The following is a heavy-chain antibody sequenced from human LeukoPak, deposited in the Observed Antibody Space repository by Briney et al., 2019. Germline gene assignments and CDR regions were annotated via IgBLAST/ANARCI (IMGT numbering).Heavy chain of an antibody. J-gene: IGHJ4*02. CDR2: IYYSGST. V-gene: IGHV4-59*12. CDR3: ARGRDGYNYVGYFDY. CDR1: GGSISSYY. Sequence: SETLSLTCTVSGGSISSYYWSWIRQPPGKGLEWIGYIYYSGSTNYTPSLKSRVTLSVDTSKNQFSLKLSSVTAADTAVYYCARGRDGYNYVGYFDYWGQGTLVTVSS. D-gene: IGHD5-24*01.